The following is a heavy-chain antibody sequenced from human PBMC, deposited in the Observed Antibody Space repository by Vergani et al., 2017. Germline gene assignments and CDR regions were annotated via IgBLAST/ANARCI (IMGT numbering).Heavy chain of an antibody. CDR2: ISGSGGST. CDR1: GFTFSSYA. CDR3: AKDYNIMGALHY. Sequence: EVQLLESGGNLVQPGGSLRLSCAASGFTFSSYAMSWVRQAPGKGLEWVSAISGSGGSTYYADSVKGRFTISRDNSKNTLFLQLKTLRAEDTGVYYCAKDYNIMGALHYWGQGTLVAVSS. J-gene: IGHJ4*02. V-gene: IGHV3-23*01. D-gene: IGHD5-12*01.